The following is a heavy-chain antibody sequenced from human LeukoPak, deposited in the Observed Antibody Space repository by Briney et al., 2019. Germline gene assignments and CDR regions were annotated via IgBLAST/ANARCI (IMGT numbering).Heavy chain of an antibody. CDR2: FDPEDGET. Sequence: GASVKVSCKASGYTFTGYYMHWVRQAPGQGLEWVGRFDPEDGETIYARKFQGRVTMTEDTSTDTAYMELSSLRSEDTAVYFCAVSLTTGGYYGMDVWGQGTTVTVSS. J-gene: IGHJ6*02. CDR3: AVSLTTGGYYGMDV. D-gene: IGHD1-1*01. CDR1: GYTFTGYY. V-gene: IGHV1-24*01.